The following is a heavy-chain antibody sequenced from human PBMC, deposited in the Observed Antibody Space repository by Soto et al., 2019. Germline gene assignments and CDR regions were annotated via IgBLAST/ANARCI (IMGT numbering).Heavy chain of an antibody. CDR1: GFTFSSYW. J-gene: IGHJ3*02. CDR2: IKQDGSEK. D-gene: IGHD3-3*01. V-gene: IGHV3-7*03. CDR3: AGDRERFRGWGSTAFDI. Sequence: GGSLRLSCAASGFTFSSYWMSWVRQAPGKGLEWVANIKQDGSEKYYVDSVKGRFTISRDNAKNSLYLQMNSLRAEDTAVYYCAGDRERFRGWGSTAFDIWCQGTMVTVS.